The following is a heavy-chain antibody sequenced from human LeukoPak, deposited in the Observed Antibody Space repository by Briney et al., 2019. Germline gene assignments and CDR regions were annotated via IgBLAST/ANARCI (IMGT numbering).Heavy chain of an antibody. V-gene: IGHV3-23*01. CDR1: GFTLSTDD. CDR3: AKVTWTRSGSPDS. D-gene: IGHD3-10*01. J-gene: IGHJ4*02. Sequence: GGSLRLSCAASGFTLSTDDMSWVRQAPGHRLESVSGISDRGGTYYADSVKGRFTISRDNSKNTLYLQMNSLRGEDTAVYYCAKVTWTRSGSPDSWGQGTLVTVSS. CDR2: ISDRGGT.